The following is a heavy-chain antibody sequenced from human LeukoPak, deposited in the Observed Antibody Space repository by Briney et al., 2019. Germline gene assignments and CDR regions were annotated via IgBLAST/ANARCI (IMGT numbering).Heavy chain of an antibody. Sequence: SETLSLTCTVSGGSTSSYYWSWIRQPPGKGLEWIGYIYYSGSTNYNPSLKSRVTISVDTSKNQFSLKLSSVTAADTAVYYCARAGYDGDFWSGYYFPYWGQGTLVTVSS. D-gene: IGHD3-3*01. V-gene: IGHV4-59*01. CDR1: GGSTSSYY. CDR2: IYYSGST. J-gene: IGHJ4*02. CDR3: ARAGYDGDFWSGYYFPY.